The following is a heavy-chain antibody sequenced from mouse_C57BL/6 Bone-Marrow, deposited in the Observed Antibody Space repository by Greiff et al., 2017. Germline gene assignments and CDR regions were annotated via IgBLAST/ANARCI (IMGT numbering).Heavy chain of an antibody. Sequence: QVQLQQPGAELVMPGASVKLSCKASGYTFTSYWMHWVKQRPGQGLEWIGEIDPSDSYTNYNQKFKGKSTLTVSKSSSTASMQLSSLTSEDSAVYYCARDGSSYNYAMDYWGQGTSVTVSS. CDR1: GYTFTSYW. V-gene: IGHV1-69*01. D-gene: IGHD1-1*01. CDR3: ARDGSSYNYAMDY. J-gene: IGHJ4*01. CDR2: IDPSDSYT.